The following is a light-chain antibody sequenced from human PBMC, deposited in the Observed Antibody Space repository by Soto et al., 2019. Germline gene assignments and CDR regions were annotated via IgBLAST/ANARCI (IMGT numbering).Light chain of an antibody. J-gene: IGLJ2*01. CDR2: SNN. V-gene: IGLV1-44*01. Sequence: QSVLTQPPSASGTPGQRVSISCSGGSSNIGSTAVDWYYQLPGTAPNLLIYSNNERPSGVPDRFSGSKYGTSASLAISGRQSEDEGDYFCATWDYDLSGVVFGGGTKLTVL. CDR1: SSNIGSTA. CDR3: ATWDYDLSGVV.